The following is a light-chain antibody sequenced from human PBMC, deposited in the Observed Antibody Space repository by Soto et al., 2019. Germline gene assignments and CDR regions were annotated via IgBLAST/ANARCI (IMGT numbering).Light chain of an antibody. Sequence: SYELTQPPSVSVAPGKTARITCGGNNSGSKNVHWYQQKPGQAPVLVIYYDRDRPSGIPERFSGSNSGNTATLTISRVEAGDEADYYCQVWDSSSDHYVFGTGTKVTVL. CDR2: YDR. V-gene: IGLV3-21*04. CDR1: NSGSKN. CDR3: QVWDSSSDHYV. J-gene: IGLJ1*01.